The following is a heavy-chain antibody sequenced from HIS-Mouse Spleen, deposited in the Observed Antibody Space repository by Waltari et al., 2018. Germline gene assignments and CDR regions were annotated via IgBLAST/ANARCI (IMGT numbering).Heavy chain of an antibody. CDR3: AREIPYSSSWYDWYFDL. CDR1: GGSISSSSYY. D-gene: IGHD6-13*01. Sequence: QLQLQESGPGLVKPSETLSLTCTVSGGSISSSSYYWGWIRQPPGKGLEWIGSIYYRGRTSENPALKSRVTISVDTSKNQFSLKLSSVTAADTAVYYCAREIPYSSSWYDWYFDLWGRGTLVTVSS. J-gene: IGHJ2*01. CDR2: IYYRGRT. V-gene: IGHV4-39*07.